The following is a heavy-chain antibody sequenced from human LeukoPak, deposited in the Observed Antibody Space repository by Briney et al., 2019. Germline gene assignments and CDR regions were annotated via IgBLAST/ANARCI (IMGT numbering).Heavy chain of an antibody. V-gene: IGHV3-53*01. CDR1: GLTVSSNY. D-gene: IGHD7-27*01. CDR2: IYSGGST. CDR3: AREIGTGELDY. Sequence: GGSLRLSFAPSGLTVSSNYMSWVRRAPGRGREWVSVIYSGGSTYYADSVKGRFTISRDNSKNTLYLQMNSLRAEDTAVYYCAREIGTGELDYWGQGTLVTVSS. J-gene: IGHJ4*02.